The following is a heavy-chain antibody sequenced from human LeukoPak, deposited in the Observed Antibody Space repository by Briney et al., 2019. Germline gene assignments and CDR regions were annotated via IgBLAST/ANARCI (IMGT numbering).Heavy chain of an antibody. J-gene: IGHJ4*02. V-gene: IGHV3-23*01. Sequence: PGGSLRLSCAASGFTFSGYAMSWVRQAPGKGLEWVSAISGSGGSTYYADSVKGRFTISRDNSKNTLYLQMNSLRAEDTAVYYCAKDPDEGGLLWFGELSIDYWGQGTLVTVSS. D-gene: IGHD3-10*01. CDR3: AKDPDEGGLLWFGELSIDY. CDR1: GFTFSGYA. CDR2: ISGSGGST.